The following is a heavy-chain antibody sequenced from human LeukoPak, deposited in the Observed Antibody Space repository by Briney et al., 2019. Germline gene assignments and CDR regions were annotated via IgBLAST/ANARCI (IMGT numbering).Heavy chain of an antibody. CDR3: ARDCSGGSCEFDY. Sequence: SVKVSCKASGGTFSSYAISWVRQAPGQGLEWMGGIIPIFGTANYAQKFQGRVTITADGSTSTAYMELSSLRSEDTAVYYCARDCSGGSCEFDYWGQGTLVTVSS. J-gene: IGHJ4*02. CDR1: GGTFSSYA. V-gene: IGHV1-69*13. D-gene: IGHD2-15*01. CDR2: IIPIFGTA.